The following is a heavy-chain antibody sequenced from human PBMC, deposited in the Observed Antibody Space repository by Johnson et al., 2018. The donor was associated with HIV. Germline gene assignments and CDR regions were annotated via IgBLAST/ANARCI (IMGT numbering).Heavy chain of an antibody. CDR2: ISYDGSTK. CDR1: GFTFSYYG. D-gene: IGHD6-19*01. J-gene: IGHJ3*02. V-gene: IGHV3-30*19. Sequence: QVQLVESGGGVVQPGRSLRLSCAASGFTFSYYGIHWVRQAPGKGLEWVALISYDGSTKYYADSVKGRFTISRDNSKNTLYLQMNSLRAEDTAVYYCARFDSGWQWQGLDIWGQGTMVTVSS. CDR3: ARFDSGWQWQGLDI.